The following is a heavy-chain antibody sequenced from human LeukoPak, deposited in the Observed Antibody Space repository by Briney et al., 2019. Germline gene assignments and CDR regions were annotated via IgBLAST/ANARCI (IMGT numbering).Heavy chain of an antibody. CDR1: GGSISSSSYY. CDR2: IYYSGNT. D-gene: IGHD2-21*02. J-gene: IGHJ5*02. Sequence: SETLSLTCTVSGGSISSSSYYWGWIRQPQGKGLEWIGSIYYSGNTYYNPSLKSRVTISVDKSKNQFSLKLSSVTAADTAVYYCARDLAYCGGDCPFNWFDPWGQGTLVTVSS. V-gene: IGHV4-39*07. CDR3: ARDLAYCGGDCPFNWFDP.